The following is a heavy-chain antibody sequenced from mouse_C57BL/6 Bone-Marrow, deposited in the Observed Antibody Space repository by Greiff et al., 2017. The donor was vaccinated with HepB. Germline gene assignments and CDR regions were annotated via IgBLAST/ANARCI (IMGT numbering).Heavy chain of an antibody. CDR3: ARRGYSNASYAMDY. J-gene: IGHJ4*01. Sequence: QVQLQQPGAELVKPGASVKLSCKASGYTFTSYWMHWVKQRPGQGLEWIGMIHPNSGSTNYNEKFKSKATLTVDKSSSTAYMQLSSLTSEESAVYYCARRGYSNASYAMDYWGQGTSVTVSS. CDR2: IHPNSGST. V-gene: IGHV1-64*01. CDR1: GYTFTSYW. D-gene: IGHD2-5*01.